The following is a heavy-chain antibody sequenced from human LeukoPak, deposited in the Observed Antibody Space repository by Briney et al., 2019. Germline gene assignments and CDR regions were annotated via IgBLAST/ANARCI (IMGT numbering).Heavy chain of an antibody. J-gene: IGHJ4*02. CDR3: ARLGEYSSSSIDY. CDR1: GGSISSSSYY. CDR2: IYYSGST. D-gene: IGHD6-6*01. V-gene: IGHV4-39*01. Sequence: SETLSLTCTVSGGSISSSSYYWGWIRQPPGKGLEWIGSIYYSGSTYYNPSLKSRVTISVDTSKNQFSLKLSSVTAADTAVYYCARLGEYSSSSIDYWGQGTLVTVSS.